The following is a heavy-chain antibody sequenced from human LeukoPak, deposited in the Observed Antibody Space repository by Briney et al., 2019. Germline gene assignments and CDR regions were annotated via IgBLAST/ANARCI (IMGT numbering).Heavy chain of an antibody. CDR1: GGSISSYY. CDR2: VYYTGST. Sequence: SETLSLTCTVSGGSISSYYWSGIRQPPGKGLEWIGYVYYTGSTNYNPSLKSRVTISVDTSKIQFSLKLSSVTAADTAVYYCAKSEYCSSTRCYAPHFWGQGALVTVSS. CDR3: AKSEYCSSTRCYAPHF. J-gene: IGHJ4*02. V-gene: IGHV4-59*01. D-gene: IGHD2-2*01.